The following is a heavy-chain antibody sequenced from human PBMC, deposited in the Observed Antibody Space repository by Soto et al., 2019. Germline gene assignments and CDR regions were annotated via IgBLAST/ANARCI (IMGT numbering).Heavy chain of an antibody. J-gene: IGHJ4*02. CDR3: ARSVGGSNVNFDY. CDR2: MNPDSGNT. D-gene: IGHD3-10*01. CDR1: GYTFTSYD. V-gene: IGHV1-8*01. Sequence: ASVKVSCKASGYTFTSYDINWARQATGQGPEWMGWMNPDSGNTGYVQKFQGRVTMTRNTAISTAYMELSSLRSEDTAVYYCARSVGGSNVNFDYWGQGTLVTVSS.